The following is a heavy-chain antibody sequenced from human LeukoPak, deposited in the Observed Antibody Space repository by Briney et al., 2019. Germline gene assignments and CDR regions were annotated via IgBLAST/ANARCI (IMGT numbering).Heavy chain of an antibody. J-gene: IGHJ4*02. CDR3: ARATYYYDSSGYSDY. CDR2: INTNTGNP. CDR1: GYTFTGYY. D-gene: IGHD3-22*01. V-gene: IGHV7-4-1*02. Sequence: ASVKVSCKASGYTFTGYYMHWVRQAPGQGLEWMGWINTNTGNPTYAQGFTGRFVFSLDTSVSTAYLQISSLKAEDTAVYYCARATYYYDSSGYSDYWGQGTLVTVSS.